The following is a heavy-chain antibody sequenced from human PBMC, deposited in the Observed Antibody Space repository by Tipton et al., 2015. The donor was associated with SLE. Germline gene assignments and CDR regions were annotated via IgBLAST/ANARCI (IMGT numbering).Heavy chain of an antibody. J-gene: IGHJ6*02. CDR3: AKDFVVVVAATNYYYYGMDV. Sequence: SLRLSCAASGFTFNNYWMHWFRQVPGKGLEWVSRIDHDGSGTSYADSVEDRFTISRDNTKKTLYLQMNSLRAEDTAVYYCAKDFVVVVAATNYYYYGMDVWGQGTTVTVSS. V-gene: IGHV3-74*01. D-gene: IGHD2-15*01. CDR1: GFTFNNYW. CDR2: IDHDGSGT.